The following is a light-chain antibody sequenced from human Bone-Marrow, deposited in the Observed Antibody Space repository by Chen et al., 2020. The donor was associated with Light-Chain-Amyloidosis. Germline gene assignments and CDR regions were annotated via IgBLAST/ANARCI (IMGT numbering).Light chain of an antibody. CDR3: QQYGTSPLT. CDR1: QTISSNY. Sequence: EIVFTLSPGTLSLSPGEGANLSCRASQTISSNYLTWYQQKFGQAPRLLIYGSSSRATGIPDRFTGSGSGTDFTLTINRLEPVDFAMYYCQQYGTSPLTFGGGTKVEIK. V-gene: IGKV3-20*01. CDR2: GSS. J-gene: IGKJ4*01.